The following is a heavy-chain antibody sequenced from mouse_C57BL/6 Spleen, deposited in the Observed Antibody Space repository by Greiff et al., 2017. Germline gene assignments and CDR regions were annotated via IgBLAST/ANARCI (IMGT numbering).Heavy chain of an antibody. CDR1: GYTFTDYY. Sequence: EVQLQQSGPELVKPGASVKISCKASGYTFTDYYMNWVKQSHGQSLEWIGDINPNNGGTSYNQKFKGKATLTVDKSSSTAYMELRSLTSEDSAVYYCARTGTGAMDDWGQGTSVTVSS. D-gene: IGHD4-1*01. J-gene: IGHJ4*01. CDR3: ARTGTGAMDD. V-gene: IGHV1-26*01. CDR2: INPNNGGT.